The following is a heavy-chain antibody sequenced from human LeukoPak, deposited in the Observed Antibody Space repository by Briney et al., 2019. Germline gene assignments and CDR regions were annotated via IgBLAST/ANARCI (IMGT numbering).Heavy chain of an antibody. Sequence: ASVKVSCKVSGYTLTELSMHWVRQAPGKGLEWMGGFDPEDGETIYAQKFQGRLTMTEDTSTDTAYMELSSLRSEDTAVYYCATQWNYYDSSGYYYFYYWGQGTLVTVSS. CDR2: FDPEDGET. CDR1: GYTLTELS. D-gene: IGHD3-22*01. V-gene: IGHV1-24*01. CDR3: ATQWNYYDSSGYYYFYY. J-gene: IGHJ4*02.